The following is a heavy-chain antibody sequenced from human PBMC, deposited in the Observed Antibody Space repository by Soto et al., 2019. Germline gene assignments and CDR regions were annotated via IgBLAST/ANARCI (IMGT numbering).Heavy chain of an antibody. Sequence: EVQLVESGGGLVKPGGSLRLSCAASGFTFSNAWMSWVRQAPGKGLEWVGRIKSKTDGGTTDYAAPVKGRFTISRDDSINTLYLQMNSLKTEDTAVYYCTTIGYNWNHLNHYWGQGTLVTVSS. CDR3: TTIGYNWNHLNHY. CDR1: GFTFSNAW. V-gene: IGHV3-15*01. CDR2: IKSKTDGGTT. J-gene: IGHJ4*02. D-gene: IGHD1-20*01.